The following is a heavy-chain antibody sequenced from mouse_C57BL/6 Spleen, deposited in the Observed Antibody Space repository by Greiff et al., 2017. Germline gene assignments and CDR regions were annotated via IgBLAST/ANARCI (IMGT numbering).Heavy chain of an antibody. D-gene: IGHD1-1*01. V-gene: IGHV1-4*01. J-gene: IGHJ1*03. CDR3: ANYGSSYRYFDV. Sequence: VQLQQSGAELARPGASVKMSCKASGYTFTSYTMHWVKQRPGQGLEWIGYINPSSGYTKYNQKFKDKATLTADKSSSTAYMQLSSLTSEDSAVYYCANYGSSYRYFDVWGTGTTVTVSS. CDR1: GYTFTSYT. CDR2: INPSSGYT.